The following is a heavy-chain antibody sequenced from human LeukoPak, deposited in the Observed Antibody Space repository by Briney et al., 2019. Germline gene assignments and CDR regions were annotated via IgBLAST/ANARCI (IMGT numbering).Heavy chain of an antibody. J-gene: IGHJ4*02. Sequence: ASVKVSCKTSGYTFTDYYIHWVRQARGQGLEWMGGINPNSGSTYFARKFEDRVTLKRATSTSTVYMELRSLRSEDTAVYCCAGDATAMVISYWGQGTLVTVS. CDR3: AGDATAMVISY. V-gene: IGHV1-2*02. D-gene: IGHD5-18*01. CDR1: GYTFTDYY. CDR2: INPNSGST.